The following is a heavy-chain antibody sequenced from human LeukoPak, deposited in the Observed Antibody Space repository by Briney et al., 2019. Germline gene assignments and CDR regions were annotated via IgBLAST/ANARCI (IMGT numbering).Heavy chain of an antibody. CDR1: GFTFSSYG. V-gene: IGHV3-30*18. CDR2: ISYDGSNK. CDR3: AKDLTAMVKGYYCGMDV. D-gene: IGHD5-18*01. J-gene: IGHJ6*04. Sequence: GGSLRLSCAASGFTFSSYGMHWVRQAPGKGLEWVAVISYDGSNKYYADSVKGRFTISRDNSKNTLHLQMNSLRAEDTAVYYCAKDLTAMVKGYYCGMDVWGKGTTVTVSS.